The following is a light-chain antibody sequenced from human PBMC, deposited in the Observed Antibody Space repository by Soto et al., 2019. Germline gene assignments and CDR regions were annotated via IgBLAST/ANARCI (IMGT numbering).Light chain of an antibody. CDR3: QQRSNWRGLT. CDR2: DAS. J-gene: IGKJ3*01. V-gene: IGKV3-11*01. Sequence: EIVLTQSPATLSLSPGERATLSCRASQSISSYFAWYQHKPGQAPRLLIYDASNRATGIPARFSGSGSGTGFTLTISSPEPEYLAVYYCQQRSNWRGLTCGPGTKVDIK. CDR1: QSISSY.